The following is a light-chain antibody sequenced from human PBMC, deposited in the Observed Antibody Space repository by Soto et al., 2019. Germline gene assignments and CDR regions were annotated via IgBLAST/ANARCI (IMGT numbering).Light chain of an antibody. V-gene: IGKV1-5*01. CDR3: QQYHIYST. J-gene: IGKJ1*01. Sequence: DIPMTQSPSTLSASVGDRVTITCRASQSISNRVAWYQQKPGKGPKLLIYDAASLESGVPSRFSGSGSGTEFTLTISSLQPDDFATYYCQQYHIYSTFGQGTKVEIK. CDR2: DAA. CDR1: QSISNR.